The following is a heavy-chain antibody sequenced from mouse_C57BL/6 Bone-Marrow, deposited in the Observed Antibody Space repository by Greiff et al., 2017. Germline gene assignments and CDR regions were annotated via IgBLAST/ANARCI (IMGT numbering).Heavy chain of an antibody. V-gene: IGHV5-6*01. Sequence: EVMLVESGGDLVKPGGSLKLSCAASGFTFSSSGMSWVRQTPDKRLEWVATISSGGSYTYYPDSVKGRFTISRDNAKNTLYLQMSSLKSEDTAMXYCARHLAWGQGTLVTVSA. CDR3: ARHLA. J-gene: IGHJ3*01. CDR2: ISSGGSYT. CDR1: GFTFSSSG.